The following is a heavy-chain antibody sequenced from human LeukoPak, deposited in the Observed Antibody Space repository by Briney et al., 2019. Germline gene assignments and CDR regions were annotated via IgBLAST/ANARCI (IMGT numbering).Heavy chain of an antibody. V-gene: IGHV3-20*04. Sequence: AGGSLRLSCAASGFTFSSYEMNWVRQAPGKGLEWVSGINWNGGSTGYADSVKGRFTISRDNAKNSLYLQMNSLRAEDTALYYCAGYLLYDSSGYYYELGKGFAYWGQGTLVTVSS. CDR1: GFTFSSYE. D-gene: IGHD3-22*01. J-gene: IGHJ4*02. CDR2: INWNGGST. CDR3: AGYLLYDSSGYYYELGKGFAY.